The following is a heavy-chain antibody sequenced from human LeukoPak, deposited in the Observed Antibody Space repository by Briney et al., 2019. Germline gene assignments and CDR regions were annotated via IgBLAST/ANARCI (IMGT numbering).Heavy chain of an antibody. CDR2: ISSSGRSR. CDR1: GFTFSSYE. CDR3: ARDPDRGLPEYGMDV. D-gene: IGHD3-10*01. Sequence: GGSLRLSCAASGFTFSSYEMNWVRQAPGKGLEWVSYISSSGRSRSYADSVKGRFTISRDNAKNSLELQTNSLRAEDTALYYCARDPDRGLPEYGMDVWGQGTTVTVSS. J-gene: IGHJ6*02. V-gene: IGHV3-48*03.